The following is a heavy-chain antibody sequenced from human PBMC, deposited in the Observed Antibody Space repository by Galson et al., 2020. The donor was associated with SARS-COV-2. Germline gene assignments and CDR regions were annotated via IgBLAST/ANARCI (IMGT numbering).Heavy chain of an antibody. V-gene: IGHV4-34*01. J-gene: IGHJ6*03. CDR1: GGSFSGYS. Sequence: SETLSLTCAVYGGSFSGYSWTWVRQAPGKGLEWIGEINFGGDTNYSPSLRSRVTLSVDTSTNQFSLKLRSVSDADTALYFCARGHRGVVPSPVLGLGHFYSYYYMDVWGKGTTVTVSS. CDR3: ARGHRGVVPSPVLGLGHFYSYYYMDV. D-gene: IGHD3-10*01. CDR2: INFGGDT.